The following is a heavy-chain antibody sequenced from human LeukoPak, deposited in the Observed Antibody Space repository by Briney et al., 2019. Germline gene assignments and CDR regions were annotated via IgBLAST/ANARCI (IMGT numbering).Heavy chain of an antibody. CDR1: GGSFIGYD. Sequence: SETLSLTCAVYGGSFIGYDWTWIRQPPGKGLEWIGEINHSGGTNYNPSLKSRVTISVDTSKNQFSLKLSSVTAADTAVYYCARQGGSVLHYSDYWGQGTLVTVSS. J-gene: IGHJ4*02. V-gene: IGHV4-34*01. CDR2: INHSGGT. D-gene: IGHD5-12*01. CDR3: ARQGGSVLHYSDY.